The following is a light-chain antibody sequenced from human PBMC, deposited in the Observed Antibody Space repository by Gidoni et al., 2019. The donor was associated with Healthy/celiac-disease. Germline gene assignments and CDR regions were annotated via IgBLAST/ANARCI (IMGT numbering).Light chain of an antibody. Sequence: EIVMTQSPATLSVSPGERATLSCRASQSVSSNLAWYQQKPGQAPRLLIYGASTRATGIPARFSGSGSGTEFTLTISSLQSEDFAVYYCQQYNNWLPTFAQXTKVEIK. J-gene: IGKJ1*01. CDR2: GAS. V-gene: IGKV3-15*01. CDR3: QQYNNWLPT. CDR1: QSVSSN.